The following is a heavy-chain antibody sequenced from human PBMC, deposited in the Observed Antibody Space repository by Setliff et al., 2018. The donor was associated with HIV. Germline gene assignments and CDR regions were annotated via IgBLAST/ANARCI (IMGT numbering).Heavy chain of an antibody. D-gene: IGHD2-15*01. CDR1: GGTFSAYA. J-gene: IGHJ3*01. CDR3: ARDFHVLGYCSADSCPYDASDV. V-gene: IGHV1-69*04. CDR2: IISILGTP. Sequence: GASVNVSCKASGGTFSAYAVNWVRQAPGQGLEWMGRIISILGTPNYSHKFQGRVTITADKSTTTTYMELSSLRSDDTAIYYCARDFHVLGYCSADSCPYDASDVWGQGTMVTVS.